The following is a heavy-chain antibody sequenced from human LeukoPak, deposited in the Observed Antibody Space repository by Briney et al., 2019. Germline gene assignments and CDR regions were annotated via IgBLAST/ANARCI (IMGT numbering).Heavy chain of an antibody. V-gene: IGHV4-4*07. Sequence: SETLSLTCTVSGGSISSYYWSWIRQPAGKGLEWIWRIYTSGSTNYNPSLKSRVTISVDTSKNQFSLKLSSVTAADTAVYYCARISITVVPAAIVSDAFDIWGQGTMVTVSS. CDR2: IYTSGST. D-gene: IGHD2-2*01. J-gene: IGHJ3*02. CDR3: ARISITVVPAAIVSDAFDI. CDR1: GGSISSYY.